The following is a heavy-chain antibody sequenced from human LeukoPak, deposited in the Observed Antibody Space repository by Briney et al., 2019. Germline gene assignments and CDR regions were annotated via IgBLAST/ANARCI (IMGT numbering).Heavy chain of an antibody. CDR3: VKDVNRGGYSWTFDS. Sequence: GGSLRLSCAASGFTFSNYGMSWVRQAAGKGLEWVSHLSGGGINSYYADSVKGRFTVSRDNANNTLYLQMNSLRAEDTALYYCVKDVNRGGYSWTFDSWGQGTLVIVSS. CDR1: GFTFSNYG. J-gene: IGHJ4*02. D-gene: IGHD4-23*01. CDR2: LSGGGINS. V-gene: IGHV3-23*01.